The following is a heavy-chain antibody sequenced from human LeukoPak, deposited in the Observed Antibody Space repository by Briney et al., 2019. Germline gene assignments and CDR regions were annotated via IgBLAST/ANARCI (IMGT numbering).Heavy chain of an antibody. D-gene: IGHD1-1*01. Sequence: PSETLSLTCTVSGVSISSYYWSWIRQPPGKGLEWIGYIYYSGSTNYNPSLKSRVTISVDTSKNQFSLKLSSVTAADTAVYYCARDLQLASYYYGMDVWGQGTTVTVS. CDR2: IYYSGST. CDR3: ARDLQLASYYYGMDV. CDR1: GVSISSYY. J-gene: IGHJ6*02. V-gene: IGHV4-59*01.